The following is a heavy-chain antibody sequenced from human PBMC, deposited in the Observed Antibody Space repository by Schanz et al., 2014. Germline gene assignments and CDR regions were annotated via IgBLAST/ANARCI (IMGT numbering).Heavy chain of an antibody. CDR3: VKIGYTHWSLDD. CDR1: GFNFSTYA. D-gene: IGHD6-13*01. CDR2: INQAASVQ. V-gene: IGHV3-7*01. Sequence: VHLVESGGGVVQPGGSLRLSCAASGFNFSTYALHWVRQAPGKGLEWVAAINQAASVQYYVDSVKGRFTISRDDAKNSHYLQMNSLRVEDTAVFYCVKIGYTHWSLDDWGQGILVTVSS. J-gene: IGHJ4*02.